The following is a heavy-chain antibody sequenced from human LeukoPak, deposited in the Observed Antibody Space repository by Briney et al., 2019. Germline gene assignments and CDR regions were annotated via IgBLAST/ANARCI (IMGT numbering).Heavy chain of an antibody. Sequence: GASVKVSCKASGYTFSSYGISWVRQAPGQGLEWMGWISAYNGNTNYAQKLQGRVTMTTDTSTSTAYMELRSLRSEDTAVYYCASDGYSSGWYVLDYWGQGTLVTVSS. V-gene: IGHV1-18*01. CDR2: ISAYNGNT. D-gene: IGHD6-19*01. CDR1: GYTFSSYG. CDR3: ASDGYSSGWYVLDY. J-gene: IGHJ4*02.